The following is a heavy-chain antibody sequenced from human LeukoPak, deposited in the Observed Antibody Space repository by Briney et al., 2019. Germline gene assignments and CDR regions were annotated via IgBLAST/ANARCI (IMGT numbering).Heavy chain of an antibody. Sequence: PGGSLRLSCAASGFTFSSYGMHWVRQAPGKGLEWVGFIRSKAYGGTTEYAASVKGRFTVSRDDSKSIAYLQMNSLKTEDTAVYYCSRSGYSGYFDYWGQGTLVTVSS. J-gene: IGHJ4*02. CDR3: SRSGYSGYFDY. D-gene: IGHD5-12*01. V-gene: IGHV3-49*04. CDR1: GFTFSSYG. CDR2: IRSKAYGGTT.